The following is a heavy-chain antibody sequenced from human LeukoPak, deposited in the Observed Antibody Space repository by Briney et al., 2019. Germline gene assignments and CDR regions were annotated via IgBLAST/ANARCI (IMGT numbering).Heavy chain of an antibody. CDR1: GFTFSRYS. V-gene: IGHV3-21*01. CDR2: FSSCSSYI. CDR3: ARDPGYCSGGSCQYYYYYYMDV. Sequence: GGSLSLSCALSGFTFSRYSMNCVRESPGKGGEGVSSFSSCSSYISYADSVKGRFNISRDNAKNSLYLQMNSLRAEDTAVYYCARDPGYCSGGSCQYYYYYYMDVWGKGTTVSISS. J-gene: IGHJ6*03. D-gene: IGHD2-15*01.